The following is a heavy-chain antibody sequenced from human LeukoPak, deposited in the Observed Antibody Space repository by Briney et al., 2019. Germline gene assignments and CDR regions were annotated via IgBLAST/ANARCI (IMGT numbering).Heavy chain of an antibody. J-gene: IGHJ4*02. Sequence: GGSLRLSCAASGFTFSSYSMNWVRQVPGKGLEWVSSISSSSSYIYYADSVKGRFTISRDNAKNSLYLQMNSLRAEDTAVYYCARDRSYAFFDYWGQGTLVTVSS. CDR2: ISSSSSYI. CDR1: GFTFSSYS. D-gene: IGHD1-26*01. CDR3: ARDRSYAFFDY. V-gene: IGHV3-21*01.